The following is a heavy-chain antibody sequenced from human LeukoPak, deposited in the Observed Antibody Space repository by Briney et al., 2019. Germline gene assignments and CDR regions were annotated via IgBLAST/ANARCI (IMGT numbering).Heavy chain of an antibody. J-gene: IGHJ4*02. V-gene: IGHV4-4*07. Sequence: SETLSLTCTVSGGSISSYYWSWIRQPAGKGLEWIGRIYISGSTNYNPSLKSRVTMSVDTSKNQFSLKLSSVTAADTAVYYCARDGYCSSTSCYTGVDYWGQGTLVTVSS. CDR3: ARDGYCSSTSCYTGVDY. D-gene: IGHD2-2*03. CDR2: IYISGST. CDR1: GGSISSYY.